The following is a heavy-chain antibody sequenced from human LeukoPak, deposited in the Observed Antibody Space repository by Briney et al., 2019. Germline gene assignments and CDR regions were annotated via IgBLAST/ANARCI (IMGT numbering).Heavy chain of an antibody. V-gene: IGHV3-15*01. Sequence: GGSLRLSCAASGLTVSTDYMSWVRQAPGKGLEWVGRIKSKTDGGTTDYAAPVKGRFTISRDDSKNTLYLQMNSLKTEDTAVYYCTTDLVVGAIWGQGTLVTVSS. CDR2: IKSKTDGGTT. D-gene: IGHD1-26*01. J-gene: IGHJ4*02. CDR3: TTDLVVGAI. CDR1: GLTVSTDY.